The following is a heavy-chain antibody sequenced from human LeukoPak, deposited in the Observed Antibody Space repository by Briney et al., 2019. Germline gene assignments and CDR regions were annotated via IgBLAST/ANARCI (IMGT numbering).Heavy chain of an antibody. CDR2: IKQDGSEK. D-gene: IGHD6-13*01. J-gene: IGHJ4*02. V-gene: IGHV3-7*05. CDR1: GFTFSEFW. Sequence: GSLRLSCAASGFTFSEFWMTWVRQAPGKGLDWVANIKQDGSEKYYVDSVKGRFTISRDNARNSLSLQMNSLRAEDTAVYYCARDPYSSSWSYYFDNWGQGTLVTVSS. CDR3: ARDPYSSSWSYYFDN.